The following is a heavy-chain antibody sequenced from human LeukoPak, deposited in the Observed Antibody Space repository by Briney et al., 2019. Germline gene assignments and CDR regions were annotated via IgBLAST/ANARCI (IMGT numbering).Heavy chain of an antibody. CDR3: AKELFAGAMVDY. CDR1: GSTFSSYW. Sequence: GGSLRLSCAASGSTFSSYWMHWVRQAPGKGLVWVSRINSDGSNTTYADSVKGRFTISRDNAKNTLYLQMNSLRAEDTAVYYCAKELFAGAMVDYWGQGTLVTVSS. V-gene: IGHV3-74*01. J-gene: IGHJ4*02. D-gene: IGHD5-18*01. CDR2: INSDGSNT.